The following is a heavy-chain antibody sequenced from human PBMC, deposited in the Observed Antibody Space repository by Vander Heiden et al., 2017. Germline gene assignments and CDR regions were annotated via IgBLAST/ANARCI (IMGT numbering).Heavy chain of an antibody. V-gene: IGHV3-23*01. D-gene: IGHD1-26*01. CDR3: ATQELLSSFYYYYGMDV. J-gene: IGHJ6*02. CDR1: GFTFSSYA. CDR2: ISGRGGST. Sequence: EVQLLESGGGLVQPGGSLRLSCAASGFTFSSYARGWVRQAPGKGLEWVSAISGRGGSTYYADSVKGRFTISRDNSKNTLYLQMNSLRAEDTAVYYCATQELLSSFYYYYGMDVWGQGTTVTVSS.